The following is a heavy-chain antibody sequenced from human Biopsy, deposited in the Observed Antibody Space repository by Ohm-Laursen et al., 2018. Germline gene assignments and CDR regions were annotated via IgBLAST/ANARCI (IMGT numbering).Heavy chain of an antibody. Sequence: GTLSLTCTVSGASITSYYWSWIRQPAGKGLEWIGHTYKGGNTNHNPSLKSRVSMSVDTSKKQLSLGLRSVTAADTAMYYCASVVLGPTNDAFDLWGQGTMVVVSS. CDR3: ASVVLGPTNDAFDL. J-gene: IGHJ3*01. CDR1: GASITSYY. CDR2: TYKGGNT. V-gene: IGHV4-4*07. D-gene: IGHD3-22*01.